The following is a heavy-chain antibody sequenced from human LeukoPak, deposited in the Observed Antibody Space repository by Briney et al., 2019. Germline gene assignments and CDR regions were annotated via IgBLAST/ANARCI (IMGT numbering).Heavy chain of an antibody. Sequence: ASVRVSCKASGYTFTGYYMHWVRQAPGQGLEWMGWINPNSGGTNYAQKFQGRVTMTRDTSISTAYMELSGLRSDDTAVYYCARLSGYCSGGYCYFDYWGQGTLVTVSS. V-gene: IGHV1-2*02. CDR3: ARLSGYCSGGYCYFDY. CDR2: INPNSGGT. D-gene: IGHD2-15*01. CDR1: GYTFTGYY. J-gene: IGHJ4*02.